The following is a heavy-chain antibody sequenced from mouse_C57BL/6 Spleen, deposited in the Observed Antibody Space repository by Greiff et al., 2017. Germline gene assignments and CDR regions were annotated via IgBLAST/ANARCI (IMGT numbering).Heavy chain of an antibody. J-gene: IGHJ4*01. V-gene: IGHV1-7*01. CDR3: ARSDGNYDYAMDY. CDR1: GYTFTSYW. CDR2: INPSSGYT. Sequence: QVQLKQSGADLAKPGASVKLSCKASGYTFTSYWMPWVNQRPGQGLEWIGYINPSSGYTKYNQKFKDKATLSADKSSSTPYLQLSSLTSEDSAVYYSARSDGNYDYAMDYWGQGTSVTVSS. D-gene: IGHD2-1*01.